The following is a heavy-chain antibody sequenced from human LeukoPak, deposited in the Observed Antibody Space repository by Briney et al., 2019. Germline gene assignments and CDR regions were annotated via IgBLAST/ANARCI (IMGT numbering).Heavy chain of an antibody. Sequence: SETLSLTCTVSGGSITFGSYYWTWIRQPAGKGLEWIGRIYTSGRTFYNPSLKSRVTISMDASMNQFSLRLNSVTAADTAVYYCARARVIPASFDDWGQGALVTVSS. CDR2: IYTSGRT. D-gene: IGHD3-16*02. V-gene: IGHV4-61*02. J-gene: IGHJ4*02. CDR1: GGSITFGSYY. CDR3: ARARVIPASFDD.